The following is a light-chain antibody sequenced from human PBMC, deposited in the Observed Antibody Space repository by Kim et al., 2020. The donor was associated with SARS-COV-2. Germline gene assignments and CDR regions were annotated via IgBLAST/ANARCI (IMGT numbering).Light chain of an antibody. V-gene: IGLV2-14*01. Sequence: QSALTQPASVSGSPGQSITISCTGTSNDVGCYNYVSWYQQHPGKAPKLMIYEVSSRPSGISHRFSGSKSGNTASLTISGLQIEDEADYYCSSYTSSSTRVFGGGTQVTVL. CDR2: EVS. CDR3: SSYTSSSTRV. J-gene: IGLJ3*02. CDR1: SNDVGCYNY.